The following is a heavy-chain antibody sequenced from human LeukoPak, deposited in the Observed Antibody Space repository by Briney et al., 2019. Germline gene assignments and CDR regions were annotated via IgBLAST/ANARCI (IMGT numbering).Heavy chain of an antibody. D-gene: IGHD3-9*01. CDR1: GGSFSGYY. CDR2: INHSGST. Sequence: SETLSLTCAVYGGSFSGYYWSWIRQPPGKGLEWIGEINHSGSTNYNPSLKSRVTISVDTSKNQFSLKLSSVTAADTAVYYCARRYAPYYDILTGYFGPQGYFDYWGQGTLVTVSS. CDR3: ARRYAPYYDILTGYFGPQGYFDY. J-gene: IGHJ4*02. V-gene: IGHV4-34*01.